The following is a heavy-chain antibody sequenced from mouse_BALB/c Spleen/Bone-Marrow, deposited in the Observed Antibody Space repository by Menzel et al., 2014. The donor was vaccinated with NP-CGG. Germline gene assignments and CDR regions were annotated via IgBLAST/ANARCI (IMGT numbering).Heavy chain of an antibody. CDR3: ARVWYFDY. J-gene: IGHJ2*03. CDR1: GFTFSSYG. CDR2: INSNGGST. V-gene: IGHV5-6-3*01. Sequence: EVMLVESGGGLVQPGGSLKLSCAASGFTFSSYGMSWVRQTPDKRLELVATINSNGGSTYYPDSVKGRLTISRDNAKNTLYLQMSSLKSEDTAMYYCARVWYFDYWGQGTSLTVSS.